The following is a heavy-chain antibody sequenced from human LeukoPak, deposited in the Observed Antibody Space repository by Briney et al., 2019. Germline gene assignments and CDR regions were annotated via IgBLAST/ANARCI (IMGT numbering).Heavy chain of an antibody. Sequence: GGSLRLSCAASGFTFSSYAMSWVRQAPGKGLEWVSAISGSGGSTYYADSVKGRFTISRDNSKNTLYLQMNSLRAEDTAVYYCARDYYDSSGYYYLDYWGQGTLVTVSS. CDR1: GFTFSSYA. CDR2: ISGSGGST. V-gene: IGHV3-23*01. J-gene: IGHJ4*02. CDR3: ARDYYDSSGYYYLDY. D-gene: IGHD3-22*01.